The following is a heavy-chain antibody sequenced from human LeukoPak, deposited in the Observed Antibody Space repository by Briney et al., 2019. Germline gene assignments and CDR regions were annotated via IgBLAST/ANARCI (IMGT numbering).Heavy chain of an antibody. D-gene: IGHD2-21*01. CDR2: ISSSSSTI. Sequence: PGGSLRLSCAASGFTFSSYSMNWVRQAPGKGLEWVSYISSSSSTIYYADSVKGRFTISRDNAKNSLYLQMNSLRAEDTAVYYCATSRNEVVIAIRVFDYWGQGTLVTVSS. J-gene: IGHJ4*02. CDR3: ATSRNEVVIAIRVFDY. CDR1: GFTFSSYS. V-gene: IGHV3-48*01.